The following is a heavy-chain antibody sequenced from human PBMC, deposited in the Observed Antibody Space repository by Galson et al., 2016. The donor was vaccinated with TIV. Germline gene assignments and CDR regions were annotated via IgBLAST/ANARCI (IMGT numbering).Heavy chain of an antibody. V-gene: IGHV3-30*14. CDR1: GFTLDNHA. CDR3: ARDPKWTTWVAPFDY. Sequence: SLRLSCAASGFTLDNHAMHWVRQAPGKGLEWVAVISYDRRQKEYADYAKGRFTISRDNSKNTVSLQLNSLRSDDTAIYYCARDPKWTTWVAPFDYWGQGTLVTSSS. CDR2: ISYDRRQK. J-gene: IGHJ4*02. D-gene: IGHD2/OR15-2a*01.